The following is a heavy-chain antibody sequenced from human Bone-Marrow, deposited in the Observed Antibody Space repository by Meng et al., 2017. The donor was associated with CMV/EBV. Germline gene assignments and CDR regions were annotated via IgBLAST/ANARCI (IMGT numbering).Heavy chain of an antibody. CDR2: IFYSGNT. CDR1: GGSVRDYY. J-gene: IGHJ4*02. V-gene: IGHV4-59*02. D-gene: IGHD5-18*01. CDR3: ARDVTPDF. Sequence: SETLSLTCTVSGGSVRDYYWSWIRQPPGKGLEWIGYIFYSGNTKYNPSLEGRAIISVDPSKNQFSLSLTSLTAADTAVYYCARDVTPDFWGQGTLVTVSS.